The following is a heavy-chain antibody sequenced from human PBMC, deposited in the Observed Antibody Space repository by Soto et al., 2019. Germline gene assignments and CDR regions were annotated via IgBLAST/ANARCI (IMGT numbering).Heavy chain of an antibody. D-gene: IGHD3-22*01. CDR1: GYTFTHYH. V-gene: IGHV1-46*01. CDR2: INPSGGST. Sequence: ASVKVSCKXSGYTFTHYHVYWVRQAPGRGLEWLGMINPSGGSTTYAQNLQGRVTMTRDTSTNTVYMELSSLRSEDTAVYYCAREAINSSGYSRYFQHWGQGTLVTVSS. CDR3: AREAINSSGYSRYFQH. J-gene: IGHJ1*01.